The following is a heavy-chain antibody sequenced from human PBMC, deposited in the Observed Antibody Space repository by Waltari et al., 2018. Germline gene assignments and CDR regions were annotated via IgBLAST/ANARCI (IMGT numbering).Heavy chain of an antibody. CDR3: ARNPRYDSPD. CDR1: GFTVSNNY. J-gene: IGHJ4*02. D-gene: IGHD3-22*01. Sequence: EVQLAESGGGLVQPGGSLRISCAASGFTVSNNYMSWVRQAPGKGREWVSLIYSGGYTQDADSVKGRFTISRDNSKNTLYLQMNSLRVEDTAVYYCARNPRYDSPDWGQGTLVTVSS. CDR2: IYSGGYT. V-gene: IGHV3-66*02.